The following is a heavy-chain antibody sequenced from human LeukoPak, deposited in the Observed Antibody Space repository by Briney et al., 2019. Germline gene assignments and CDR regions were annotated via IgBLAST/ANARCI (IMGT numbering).Heavy chain of an antibody. J-gene: IGHJ4*02. CDR3: ARVGGVVPAADVDY. Sequence: ASVKVSCKASGYTFTGYYMHWVRQAPGQGLEWMGWINPNSGGTNYAQKFQGRVTMTRDTSISTAYMELSRRRSDDTAVYYCARVGGVVPAADVDYWGQGTLVTVSS. CDR2: INPNSGGT. CDR1: GYTFTGYY. V-gene: IGHV1-2*02. D-gene: IGHD2-2*01.